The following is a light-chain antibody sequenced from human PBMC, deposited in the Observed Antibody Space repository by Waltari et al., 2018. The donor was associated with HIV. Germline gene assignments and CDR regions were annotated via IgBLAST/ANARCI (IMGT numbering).Light chain of an antibody. CDR2: AAS. Sequence: DIQMTQSSSSSSASVGARVTITCRASQGISNYLAWYQQKPGKFPKLLIYAASTLQSGVPSRLSGSGSGTDFTLTISNLQPEDVATYYCQKYNSAPWTFGQGTKVEVK. CDR1: QGISNY. V-gene: IGKV1-27*01. J-gene: IGKJ1*01. CDR3: QKYNSAPWT.